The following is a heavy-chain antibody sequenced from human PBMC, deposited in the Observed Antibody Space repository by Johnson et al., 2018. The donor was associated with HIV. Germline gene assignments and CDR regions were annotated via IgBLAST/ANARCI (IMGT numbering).Heavy chain of an antibody. CDR1: GFTFSNAW. V-gene: IGHV3-20*04. J-gene: IGHJ3*01. CDR3: ARGTNYYDCSGHQVGNGFDF. Sequence: VQLVESGGDLVKPGGSLTLSCAASGFTFSNAWMSWVRQAPGKGLEWVSDISWNGGTTGYADSVKGRFTISRDNAKKSLYLQMNSLRVEDTAFYYCARGTNYYDCSGHQVGNGFDFWGRGTRVIVSS. D-gene: IGHD3-22*01. CDR2: ISWNGGTT.